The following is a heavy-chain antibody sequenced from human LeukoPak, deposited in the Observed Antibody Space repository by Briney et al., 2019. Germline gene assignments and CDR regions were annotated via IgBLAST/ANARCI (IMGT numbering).Heavy chain of an antibody. CDR1: GGSISTYF. CDR2: IYSNGNT. Sequence: SETLSLTCTVSGGSISTYFWSWIRQPAGKGLEWIGRIYSNGNTNYNPSLKSRVTMSVDTSKNQFSLKLSSVTAADTAVYYCARSSSGSYWDYFDYWGQGTLVTVSS. D-gene: IGHD3-22*01. J-gene: IGHJ4*02. CDR3: ARSSSGSYWDYFDY. V-gene: IGHV4-4*07.